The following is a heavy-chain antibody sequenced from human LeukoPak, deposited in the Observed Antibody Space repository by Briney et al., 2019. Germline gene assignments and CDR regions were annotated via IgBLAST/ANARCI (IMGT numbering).Heavy chain of an antibody. V-gene: IGHV3-66*01. CDR1: GLTVSSNY. CDR2: IDRGGTT. CDR3: ARDHAYAFDI. J-gene: IGHJ3*02. Sequence: GGSLRLSCAASGLTVSSNYMSWVRQGPGKGLEWVSVIDRGGTTYYADSVKGRFTISRDNSKNTLYLQMHSLRDEDTAVYYCARDHAYAFDIWGQGTMVTVSS.